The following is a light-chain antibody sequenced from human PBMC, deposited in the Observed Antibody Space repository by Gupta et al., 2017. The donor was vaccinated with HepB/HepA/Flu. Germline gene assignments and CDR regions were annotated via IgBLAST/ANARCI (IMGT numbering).Light chain of an antibody. CDR2: SDN. Sequence: QSVLTQPPSASGTPGQRVTIPCSGSSSNIGTKAVNWYQQLPGTAPKPLIYSDNQRPSGVPDRLSGSKSGTSASLAISGLQSEDEADYYCAAWDDSLNGFVFGSGTKVTVL. V-gene: IGLV1-44*01. CDR3: AAWDDSLNGFV. CDR1: SSNIGTKA. J-gene: IGLJ1*01.